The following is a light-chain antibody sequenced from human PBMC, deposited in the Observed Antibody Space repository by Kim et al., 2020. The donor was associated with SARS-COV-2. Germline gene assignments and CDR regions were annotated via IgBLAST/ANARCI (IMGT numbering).Light chain of an antibody. Sequence: SAFVGDRVTITCRASQSIGNWLAWYQQKPGKAPKLLIHRASSLHSGVPSRFSGTGSGTEFTLTISSLQPDDFATYYCQQYTTSWTFGQGTKVDIK. J-gene: IGKJ1*01. V-gene: IGKV1-5*03. CDR2: RAS. CDR3: QQYTTSWT. CDR1: QSIGNW.